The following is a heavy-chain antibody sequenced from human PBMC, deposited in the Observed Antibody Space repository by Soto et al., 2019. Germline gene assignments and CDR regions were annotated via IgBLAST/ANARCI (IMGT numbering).Heavy chain of an antibody. Sequence: GGSLRLSCAASGFTFNNAWMSWVRQAPGKGLECVGRIKSKGDGGATDYTAPVKGRFTISRDDSKNMLYLYMDSLKAEDTAVYYCTTRLFYWGQGAVVT. V-gene: IGHV3-15*05. J-gene: IGHJ4*02. CDR1: GFTFNNAW. CDR2: IKSKGDGGAT. CDR3: TTRLFY. D-gene: IGHD3-3*01.